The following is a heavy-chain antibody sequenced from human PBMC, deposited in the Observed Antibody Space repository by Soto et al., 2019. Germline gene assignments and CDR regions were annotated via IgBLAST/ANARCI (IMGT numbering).Heavy chain of an antibody. Sequence: SETLSLTCTVSGGSVSSGSYYWSWIRQPPGKGLEWIGYIYYSGSTNYNPSLKSRVTISVDTSKNQFSLKLSSVTAADTAVYYCARDRSVRGVAGTGYYFAYCGQRTLVLVSA. CDR3: ARDRSVRGVAGTGYYFAY. D-gene: IGHD6-19*01. CDR1: GGSVSSGSYY. V-gene: IGHV4-61*01. CDR2: IYYSGST. J-gene: IGHJ4*02.